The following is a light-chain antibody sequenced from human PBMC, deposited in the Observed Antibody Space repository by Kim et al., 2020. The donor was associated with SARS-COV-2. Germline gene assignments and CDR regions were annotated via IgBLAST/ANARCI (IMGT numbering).Light chain of an antibody. V-gene: IGKV1-5*03. J-gene: IGKJ2*01. Sequence: GSVGDRVTITCRASQSISSWLAWYQQKPGKAPKLLISKASSLESGVPSRFSGSGSGTEFTLTISSLQPDDFATYYCQQYYSYPETFGQGTKLEI. CDR2: KAS. CDR1: QSISSW. CDR3: QQYYSYPET.